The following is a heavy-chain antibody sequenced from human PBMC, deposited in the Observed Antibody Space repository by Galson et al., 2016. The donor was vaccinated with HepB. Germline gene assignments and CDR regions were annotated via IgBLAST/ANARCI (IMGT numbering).Heavy chain of an antibody. J-gene: IGHJ4*02. CDR1: GFTVSSKC. D-gene: IGHD6-19*01. Sequence: SLRLSCAASGFTVSSKCMSWVRQAPGKGLEWVGRIKSKTGGGTTDYAAPVKGRFTISRDDSKNTLYLQMTGLKTEDTAVYYCTTVLPTASMSGWYDWGFDSWGQGTLVTGSS. CDR2: IKSKTGGGTT. V-gene: IGHV3-15*01. CDR3: TTVLPTASMSGWYDWGFDS.